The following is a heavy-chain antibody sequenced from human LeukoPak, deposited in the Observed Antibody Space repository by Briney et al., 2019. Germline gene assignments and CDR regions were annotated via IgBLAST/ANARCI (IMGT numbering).Heavy chain of an antibody. D-gene: IGHD3-10*01. V-gene: IGHV4-4*02. J-gene: IGHJ5*02. CDR3: AKDLTYTDTGGFDP. CDR2: IYHSGST. CDR1: GGSISSSNR. Sequence: SETLSLTCTVSGGSISSSNRWSWVRQPPGKGLEWIGEIYHSGSTNYNPSLKSRLTMSVDKSKNQLSLKLNSVTAADTAMYYCAKDLTYTDTGGFDPWGQGTLVTVSS.